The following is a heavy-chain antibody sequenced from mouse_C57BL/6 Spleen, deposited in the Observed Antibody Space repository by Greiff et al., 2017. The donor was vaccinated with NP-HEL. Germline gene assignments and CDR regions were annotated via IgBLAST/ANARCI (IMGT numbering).Heavy chain of an antibody. CDR1: GYTFTSYW. J-gene: IGHJ2*01. V-gene: IGHV1-55*01. CDR2: IYPGSGST. D-gene: IGHD2-4*01. Sequence: QVQLQQPGAELVKPGASVKMSCKASGYTFTSYWITWVKQRPGQGLEWIGDIYPGSGSTNYNEKFKSKATLTVDTSSSTAYMQLSSLTSEDSAVYYCARGGDYDRYFDYWGQGTTLTVSS. CDR3: ARGGDYDRYFDY.